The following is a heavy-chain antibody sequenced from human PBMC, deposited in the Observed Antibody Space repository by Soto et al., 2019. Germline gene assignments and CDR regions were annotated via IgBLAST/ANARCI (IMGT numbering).Heavy chain of an antibody. D-gene: IGHD3-22*01. J-gene: IGHJ4*02. CDR2: ISAYNGNT. CDR1: VYTMTIYG. CDR3: ARDQDSRGYYFDY. V-gene: IGHV1-18*01. Sequence: GASLKRSCKTSVYTMTIYGMICVRQANGQGLEWMGWISAYNGNTNYAQKLQGRVTMTTDTSTSTAYMELRSLRSDDTAVYYCARDQDSRGYYFDYWGQGTLVTVSS.